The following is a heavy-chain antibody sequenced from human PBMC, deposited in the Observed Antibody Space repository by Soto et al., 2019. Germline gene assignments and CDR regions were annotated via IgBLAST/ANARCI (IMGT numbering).Heavy chain of an antibody. CDR2: IIPMFDTP. J-gene: IGHJ4*02. Sequence: QVQLVQSGAEVKKPGSSVKVSCKASGGTFSSDSFSWVRQAPGQRLEWMGGIIPMFDTPIYAQKFQDRVTITADDSTSTAYMQLSSLRSGDTAVYYCARSGGLDRDFNYWGQGSLVTVSS. V-gene: IGHV1-69*12. D-gene: IGHD2-15*01. CDR1: GGTFSSDS. CDR3: ARSGGLDRDFNY.